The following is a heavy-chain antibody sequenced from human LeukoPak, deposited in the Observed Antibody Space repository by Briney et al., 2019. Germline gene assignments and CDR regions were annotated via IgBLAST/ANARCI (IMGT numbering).Heavy chain of an antibody. CDR2: INEDGTGK. CDR1: GLTFSKYW. D-gene: IGHD3-10*01. CDR3: ARDGYYYGSGSYYGAPKYYYFGMDV. J-gene: IGHJ6*02. Sequence: GGSLRLSCAASGLTFSKYWMSWVRQAPGKGLEWVAIINEDGTGKYYVDSVKGRFTISRDNAKNSLYLQMNSLRAEDTAVYYCARDGYYYGSGSYYGAPKYYYFGMDVWGQGTTVTVSS. V-gene: IGHV3-7*01.